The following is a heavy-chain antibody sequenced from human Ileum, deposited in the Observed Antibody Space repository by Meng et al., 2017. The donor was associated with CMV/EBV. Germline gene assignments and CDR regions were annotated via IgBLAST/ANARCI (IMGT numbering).Heavy chain of an antibody. CDR2: TYSDGRS. CDR3: ARVKEPYYALDI. D-gene: IGHD1-26*01. J-gene: IGHJ3*02. CDR1: GFIVSDNY. Sequence: GGSLRLSCAVSGFIVSDNYMSWVRQTPGKGLEWVSVTYSDGRSYYTDSVTGRFTISRDSSKNTLSLEMNTLCPDDTAVYYCARVKEPYYALDIWGRGTLVTVSS. V-gene: IGHV3-66*02.